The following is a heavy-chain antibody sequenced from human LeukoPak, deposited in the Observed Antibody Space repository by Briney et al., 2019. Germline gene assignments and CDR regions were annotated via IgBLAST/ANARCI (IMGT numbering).Heavy chain of an antibody. CDR2: ISSSSSYI. D-gene: IGHD3-10*01. CDR1: GFTFSSYS. CDR3: ARTNKKVWFGELLSHGAFDI. V-gene: IGHV3-21*01. J-gene: IGHJ3*02. Sequence: PGGSLRLSCAASGFTFSSYSMNWVRQAPGKGLEWVSSISSSSSYIYYADSVKGRFTISRDNAKNSLYLQMNSLRAEDTAVYYCARTNKKVWFGELLSHGAFDIWGQGTMVTVSS.